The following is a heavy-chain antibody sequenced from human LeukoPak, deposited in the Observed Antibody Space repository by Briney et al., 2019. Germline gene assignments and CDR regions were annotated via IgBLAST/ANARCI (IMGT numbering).Heavy chain of an antibody. D-gene: IGHD5-24*01. V-gene: IGHV3-48*03. Sequence: PGGSLRLSCAASGYIFSSYEMNWVRQAPGKGLEWVSYISSSGSTIYYADSVKGRFTISRDNAKNSLYLQMNSLRAEDTAVYYCARVMAMSFGYWGQGTLVTVSS. CDR1: GYIFSSYE. CDR2: ISSSGSTI. CDR3: ARVMAMSFGY. J-gene: IGHJ4*02.